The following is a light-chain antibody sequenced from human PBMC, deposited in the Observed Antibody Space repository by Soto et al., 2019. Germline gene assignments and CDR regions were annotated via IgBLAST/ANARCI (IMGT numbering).Light chain of an antibody. CDR1: QSVSSNY. CDR3: QQRSNWPPIT. CDR2: GAS. V-gene: IGKV3D-20*02. Sequence: EIVLTQSPGTLSLSPGERATLSCRASQSVSSNYLAWYRQKPGQAPRLLIYGASNRATGIPDRFSGSGSGTDFTLTISSLEPEDFAVYYCQQRSNWPPITFGQGTRLEIK. J-gene: IGKJ5*01.